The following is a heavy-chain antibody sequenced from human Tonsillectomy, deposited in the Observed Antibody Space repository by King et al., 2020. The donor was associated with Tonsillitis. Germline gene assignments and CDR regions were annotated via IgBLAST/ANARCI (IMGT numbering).Heavy chain of an antibody. CDR2: IKHDGSDT. CDR3: ARKPAWGALGS. Sequence: VQLVESGGGLVQPGGSLRLSCAASDLTFSTYWMSWIRQAPGKGLEWVANIKHDGSDTTYVDSVKGRFTVSRDNAKNSLYLGMNRLRAEDTALYYCARKPAWGALGSWGQGALVTVSS. V-gene: IGHV3-7*01. D-gene: IGHD7-27*01. CDR1: DLTFSTYW. J-gene: IGHJ4*02.